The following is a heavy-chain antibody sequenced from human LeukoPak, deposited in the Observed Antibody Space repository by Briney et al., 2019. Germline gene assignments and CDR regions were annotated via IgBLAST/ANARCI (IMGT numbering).Heavy chain of an antibody. CDR3: ARDGYYDFWSGYKTMDV. CDR1: GYTFTSYG. D-gene: IGHD3-3*01. J-gene: IGHJ6*03. V-gene: IGHV1-18*01. CDR2: ISDYNCNT. Sequence: GASVKVSCKASGYTFTSYGISWVRQAPGQGLEWMGWISDYNCNTDYAQNLQGRVTITADKSTSTAYMELSSLRSEDTAVYYCARDGYYDFWSGYKTMDVWGKGTTVTVSS.